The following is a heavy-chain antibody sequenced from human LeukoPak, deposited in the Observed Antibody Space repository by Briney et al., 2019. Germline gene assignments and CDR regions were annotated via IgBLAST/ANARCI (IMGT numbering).Heavy chain of an antibody. J-gene: IGHJ4*02. D-gene: IGHD5-12*01. V-gene: IGHV4-59*01. CDR1: GGSISSYY. CDR2: IYYSGST. CDR3: ASSYSGYERTYFDY. Sequence: SETLSLTCTVSGGSISSYYWSWIRQPPGKGLEWIGYIYYSGSTNYNPSLKSRVTISVDTSKNQFSLKLSSVTAADTAVYYCASSYSGYERTYFDYWGQGTLVTVSS.